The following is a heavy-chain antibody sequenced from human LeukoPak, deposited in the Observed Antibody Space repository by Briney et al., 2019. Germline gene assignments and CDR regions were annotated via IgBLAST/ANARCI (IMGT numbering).Heavy chain of an antibody. V-gene: IGHV4-39*01. CDR2: IYYSGTT. Sequence: SETLSPTCNLFGGSISSSTYYWGWIRQPPGKGLEWIGSIYYSGTTYYSSFLKSRVIISVDTSKNQFSLKLSSVTATDTAVYYGARHEAQDFDYWGQGTLVTVSS. CDR3: ARHEAQDFDY. CDR1: GGSISSSTYY. J-gene: IGHJ4*02.